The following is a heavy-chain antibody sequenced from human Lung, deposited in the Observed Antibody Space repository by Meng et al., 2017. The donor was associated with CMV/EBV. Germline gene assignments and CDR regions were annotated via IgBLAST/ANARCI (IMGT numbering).Heavy chain of an antibody. V-gene: IGHV3-30*02. CDR3: AKDGRGYSYGYGMDV. Sequence: GGSXRLXCAASGFTLSSYGMHWVRQAPGKGLEWVAFIRYDGSNKYYADSVKGRFTISRENSKNTLYLQMNSLRAEDTAVYYCAKDGRGYSYGYGMDVWGQETTVTVSS. CDR2: IRYDGSNK. D-gene: IGHD5-18*01. J-gene: IGHJ6*02. CDR1: GFTLSSYG.